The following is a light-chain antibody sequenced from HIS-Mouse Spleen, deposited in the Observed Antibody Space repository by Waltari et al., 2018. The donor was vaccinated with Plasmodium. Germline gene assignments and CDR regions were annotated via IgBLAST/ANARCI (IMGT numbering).Light chain of an antibody. J-gene: IGLJ1*01. CDR1: QLGDKY. CDR3: QAWDSSTDYV. CDR2: QDS. V-gene: IGLV3-1*01. Sequence: SYELTQPPSVSVSPGQTASITCSGDQLGDKYACWYQQKPGQSPVLVIYQDSKRPSGFPERFSGSNSWNTATLTISGTQAMDEADYYCQAWDSSTDYVFGTGTKVTVL.